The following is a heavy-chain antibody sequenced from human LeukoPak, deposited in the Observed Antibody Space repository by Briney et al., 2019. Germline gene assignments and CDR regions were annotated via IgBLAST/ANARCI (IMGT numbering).Heavy chain of an antibody. Sequence: GGSLRLSCAASGFTFSSYGMHWVRQAPGKGLEWVAVIWYDGSNKYYADSVKGRFTISRDNSKNTLYLQMNSLRAEGTAVYYCAKDYDILTGYHAPSDYWGQGTLVTVSS. D-gene: IGHD3-9*01. V-gene: IGHV3-33*06. J-gene: IGHJ4*02. CDR2: IWYDGSNK. CDR3: AKDYDILTGYHAPSDY. CDR1: GFTFSSYG.